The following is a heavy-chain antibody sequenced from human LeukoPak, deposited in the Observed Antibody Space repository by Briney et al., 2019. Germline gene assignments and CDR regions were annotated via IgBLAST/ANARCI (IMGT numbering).Heavy chain of an antibody. Sequence: GGSLRLSCAASDFTFSDYGMHWVRQAPGKGLDWVAFIRFDGGNEIYGDSVKGRFTISRDDSKDTLYLQMNSLSAEDTAVYFCAKAGYSTSWYYLDFWGQGTLVTVPS. J-gene: IGHJ4*02. CDR2: IRFDGGNE. D-gene: IGHD6-13*01. CDR1: DFTFSDYG. CDR3: AKAGYSTSWYYLDF. V-gene: IGHV3-30*02.